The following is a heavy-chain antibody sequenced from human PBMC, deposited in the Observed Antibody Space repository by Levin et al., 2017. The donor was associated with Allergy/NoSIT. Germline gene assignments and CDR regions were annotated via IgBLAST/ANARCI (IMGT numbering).Heavy chain of an antibody. D-gene: IGHD3-16*01. CDR3: ARGIWGDSVAFDF. V-gene: IGHV1-2*06. CDR2: ISPNSGGT. CDR1: GYTFGGYN. J-gene: IGHJ4*02. Sequence: GESLKISCRASGYTFGGYNLHWVRQAPGQGLEWVGQISPNSGGTNYAQKFGGRVTIASDTSISTTYMELSWLEADDTALYYCARGIWGDSVAFDFWGPGTLVTVSS.